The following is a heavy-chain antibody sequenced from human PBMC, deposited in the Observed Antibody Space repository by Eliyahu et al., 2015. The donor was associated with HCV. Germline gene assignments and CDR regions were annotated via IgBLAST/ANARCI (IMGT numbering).Heavy chain of an antibody. CDR1: GYSISSGYY. J-gene: IGHJ4*02. V-gene: IGHV4-38-2*02. Sequence: QVQLQESGPGLVKPSETLSLTCTVSGYSISSGYYWGWIRQPPGKGLEWIGSIYHSGSTYYNPSLKSRVTISVDTSKNQFSLKLSSVTAADTAVYYCARIEKYRVAGSGGAYYFDYWGQGTLVTVSS. D-gene: IGHD6-19*01. CDR3: ARIEKYRVAGSGGAYYFDY. CDR2: IYHSGST.